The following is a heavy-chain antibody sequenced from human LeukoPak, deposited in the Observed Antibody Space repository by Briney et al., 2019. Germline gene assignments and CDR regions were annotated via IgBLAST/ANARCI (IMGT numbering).Heavy chain of an antibody. CDR2: IIPIFGTA. CDR3: ARVYYYGSGRVGYYYYGMDV. Sequence: GASVKVSCKASRGTFSSYAISWVRQAPGQGLEWMGGIIPIFGTANYAQKFQGRVTITADESTSTAYMELSSLRSEDTAVYYCARVYYYGSGRVGYYYYGMDVWGQGTTVTVSS. D-gene: IGHD3-10*01. V-gene: IGHV1-69*13. CDR1: RGTFSSYA. J-gene: IGHJ6*02.